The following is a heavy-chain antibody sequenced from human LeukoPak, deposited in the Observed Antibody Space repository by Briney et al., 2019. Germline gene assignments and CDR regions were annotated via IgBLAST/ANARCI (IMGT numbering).Heavy chain of an antibody. D-gene: IGHD4-17*01. V-gene: IGHV3-48*01. CDR3: AKRGEYGPFDY. Sequence: QPGGSLRLSCAASGFTFSSYSMNWVRQAPGKGLEWVSYISSSSSTIYYADSVKGRFTISRDNSKNTLYLQMNSLRAEDTAVYYCAKRGEYGPFDYWGQGTLVTVSS. J-gene: IGHJ4*02. CDR2: ISSSSSTI. CDR1: GFTFSSYS.